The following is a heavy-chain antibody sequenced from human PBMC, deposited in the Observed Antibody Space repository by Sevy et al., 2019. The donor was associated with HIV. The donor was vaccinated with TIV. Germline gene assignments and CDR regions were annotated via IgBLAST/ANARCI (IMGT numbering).Heavy chain of an antibody. CDR1: GGSISSSSYY. V-gene: IGHV4-39*01. CDR3: ARGTTVTTRPSVYPPRRYYYYMDV. J-gene: IGHJ6*03. CDR2: IYYSGST. D-gene: IGHD4-17*01. Sequence: SETLSLTCTVSGGSISSSSYYWGWIRQPPGKGLEWIGSIYYSGSTYYNPSLKSRVTISVDTSKNQFSLKLSSVTAAETAVYYCARGTTVTTRPSVYPPRRYYYYMDVWGKGTTVTVSS.